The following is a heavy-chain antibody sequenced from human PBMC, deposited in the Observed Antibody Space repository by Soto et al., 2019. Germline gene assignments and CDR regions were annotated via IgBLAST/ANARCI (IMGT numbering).Heavy chain of an antibody. V-gene: IGHV6-1*01. J-gene: IGHJ5*02. D-gene: IGHD6-13*01. CDR2: TYYRSKWYN. Sequence: SQTLSLTCAISGDSVSSNSAAWNWIRQSPSRGLEWLGRTYYRSKWYNDYAVSVKSRITINPDTSKSQFSLQLNSVTPEDTAVYYCARDHGYSSSWYRKNWFDPWGQGTLVTVSS. CDR3: ARDHGYSSSWYRKNWFDP. CDR1: GDSVSSNSAA.